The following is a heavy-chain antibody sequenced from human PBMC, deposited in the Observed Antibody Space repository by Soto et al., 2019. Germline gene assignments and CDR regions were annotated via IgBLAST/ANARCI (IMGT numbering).Heavy chain of an antibody. V-gene: IGHV3-30*04. Sequence: GGSLRLSCAASGFTFRSYAIHWVRQAPGKGLEWVAVISRDGTNKYYVDSVKGRLTISRDNSKDTVYLQMNSLRDEDSATFYCARSRSGAVADSFDFWGQGTLVTVSS. CDR1: GFTFRSYA. CDR2: ISRDGTNK. CDR3: ARSRSGAVADSFDF. J-gene: IGHJ4*02. D-gene: IGHD3-10*01.